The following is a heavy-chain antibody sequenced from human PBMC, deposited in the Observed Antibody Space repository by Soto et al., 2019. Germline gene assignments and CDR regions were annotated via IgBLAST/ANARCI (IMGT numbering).Heavy chain of an antibody. D-gene: IGHD6-13*01. V-gene: IGHV4-39*07. CDR3: ARDQGIASSGPFDY. J-gene: IGHJ4*02. Sequence: SETLSLTCTVSYASVSSGSYYWGWIRQHPGKGLEWIGYIHHSGSTYYNPSLKSRVTMSIDTSKSQFSLKLNSVTAADTAVYYCARDQGIASSGPFDYWGPGTLVTVSS. CDR2: IHHSGST. CDR1: YASVSSGSYY.